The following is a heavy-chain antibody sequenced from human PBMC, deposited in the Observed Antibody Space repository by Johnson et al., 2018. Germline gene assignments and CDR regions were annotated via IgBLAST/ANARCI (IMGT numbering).Heavy chain of an antibody. CDR2: ISYDGSNK. J-gene: IGHJ3*02. Sequence: QVQLVQSGGGVVQPGRSLRLSCEASGFTFSSYGMHWVRQAPGKGLEGVAGISYDGSNKYYEDSVKGRFTISNDNTKNTLYLQMNSLRAEDTAVYYCAKVRHYVDSSGHLHIRGAFYIWGQGTMVTVSS. D-gene: IGHD3-22*01. CDR3: AKVRHYVDSSGHLHIRGAFYI. CDR1: GFTFSSYG. V-gene: IGHV3-30*18.